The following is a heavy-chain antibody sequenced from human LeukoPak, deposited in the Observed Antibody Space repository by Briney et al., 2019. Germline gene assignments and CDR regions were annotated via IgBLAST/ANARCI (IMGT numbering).Heavy chain of an antibody. V-gene: IGHV3-33*01. Sequence: GRSLRLSCAASGFSFPSYAMHWVRQAPGKGLEWVAVIWYDGTNTDYGDPLKGRFTISRDNSKNTVYLQMNSLRAEDTAVYYCARDLSGSYSFGMDVWGQGTTVTVSS. CDR1: GFSFPSYA. CDR3: ARDLSGSYSFGMDV. J-gene: IGHJ6*02. CDR2: IWYDGTNT. D-gene: IGHD1-26*01.